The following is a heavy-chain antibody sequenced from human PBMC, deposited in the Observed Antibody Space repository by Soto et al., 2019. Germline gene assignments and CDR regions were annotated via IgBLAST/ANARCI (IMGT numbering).Heavy chain of an antibody. J-gene: IGHJ6*02. Sequence: QVQLVESGGGVVQSGRSLRLSCAASGFTFSTYGIHWVRQAPGKGLEWVAVISYDGSNKYYADSVKGRFTISRDNSKNTLYLQMNSLRAEDTAVYYCAKGSPHGYSGYALYGMVVWGQGPTVTVSS. CDR1: GFTFSTYG. D-gene: IGHD5-12*01. CDR3: AKGSPHGYSGYALYGMVV. CDR2: ISYDGSNK. V-gene: IGHV3-30*18.